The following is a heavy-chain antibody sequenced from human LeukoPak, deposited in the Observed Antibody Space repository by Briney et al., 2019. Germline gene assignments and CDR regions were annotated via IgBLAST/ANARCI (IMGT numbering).Heavy chain of an antibody. D-gene: IGHD6-25*01. CDR1: GFTFSSYG. CDR3: ARGEFSDYRSDY. CDR2: INPNSGGT. Sequence: PGGSLRLSCAASGFTFSSYGMHWVRQAPGQGLEWMGWINPNSGGTNYAQKFQGRVTMTRDTSISTAYMELSRLRSDDTAVYYCARGEFSDYRSDYWGQGTLVTVSS. V-gene: IGHV1-2*02. J-gene: IGHJ4*02.